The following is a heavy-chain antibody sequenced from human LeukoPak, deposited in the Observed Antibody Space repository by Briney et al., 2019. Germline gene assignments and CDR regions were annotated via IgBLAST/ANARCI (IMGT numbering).Heavy chain of an antibody. CDR1: GFTVSSYG. D-gene: IGHD2-15*01. CDR2: ISYDGSNK. Sequence: PGGSLRLSCAASGFTVSSYGMHWVRQAPGKGLEWVAVISYDGSNKYYAASVKGPFTISRDNSKDTLYLQMNRLRAEDTAVYYCAKDGKRYYSGGSCYPIDYWGQGTLVTVSS. J-gene: IGHJ4*02. V-gene: IGHV3-30*18. CDR3: AKDGKRYYSGGSCYPIDY.